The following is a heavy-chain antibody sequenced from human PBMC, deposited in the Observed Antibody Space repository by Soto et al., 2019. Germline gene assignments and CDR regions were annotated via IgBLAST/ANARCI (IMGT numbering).Heavy chain of an antibody. CDR2: IYYSGST. Sequence: QVQLQESGPGLVKPSETLSLICTVSGGSVSSGSYYWSWIRQPPGKGLEWIGYIYYSGSTNYNPSLKSRVTISVDTSKNQFSLKLSSVTAADTAVYYCAREEGRGDAFDIWGQGTMVTVSS. CDR1: GGSVSSGSYY. V-gene: IGHV4-61*01. J-gene: IGHJ3*02. D-gene: IGHD1-26*01. CDR3: AREEGRGDAFDI.